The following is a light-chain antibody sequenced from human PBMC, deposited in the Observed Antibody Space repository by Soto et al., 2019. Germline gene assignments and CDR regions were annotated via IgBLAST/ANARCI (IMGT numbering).Light chain of an antibody. CDR1: QSVSSY. Sequence: EIVLTQSPATMSLSPGERATLSCRASQSVSSYLAWYQQKPGQAPRLLIYDSSNRATGIPARFSGSGSGTDFTLTISRLEPEDFAVYYCQQRSNWHPSITFGEGTRLEIK. J-gene: IGKJ5*01. CDR3: QQRSNWHPSIT. V-gene: IGKV3-11*01. CDR2: DSS.